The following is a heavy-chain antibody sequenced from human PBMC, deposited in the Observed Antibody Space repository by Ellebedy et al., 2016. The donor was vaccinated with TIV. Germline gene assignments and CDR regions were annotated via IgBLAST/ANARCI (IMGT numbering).Heavy chain of an antibody. Sequence: GGSLRLSXVLSGFTFSISPMSWVRQAPGKGLEWVSLFSNNGGTTSYADCVKGRFTISRDNSNNTLYLQMDSLRDEDTAVYYCAKRGKGVDFDYWGQGTLVTVSS. CDR3: AKRGKGVDFDY. D-gene: IGHD4-23*01. V-gene: IGHV3-23*01. CDR1: GFTFSISP. CDR2: FSNNGGTT. J-gene: IGHJ4*02.